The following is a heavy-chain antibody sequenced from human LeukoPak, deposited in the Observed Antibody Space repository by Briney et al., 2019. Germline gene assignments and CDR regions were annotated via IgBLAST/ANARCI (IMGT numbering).Heavy chain of an antibody. Sequence: SVMVSCKASGFTFSNSAMQWVRQARGQRLEWIGWIVVGSGNTNYAQKFQERVTITRDMSTSTAYMELSSLRAEDTAVYYCAADVIYESDWGQGTLVTVSS. J-gene: IGHJ4*02. CDR3: AADVIYESD. V-gene: IGHV1-58*02. CDR2: IVVGSGNT. D-gene: IGHD2/OR15-2a*01. CDR1: GFTFSNSA.